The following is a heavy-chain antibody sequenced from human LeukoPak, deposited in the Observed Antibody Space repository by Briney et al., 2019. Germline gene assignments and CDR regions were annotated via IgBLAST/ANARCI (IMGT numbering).Heavy chain of an antibody. CDR3: AKDHYDFWSGYYIHFDY. V-gene: IGHV3-23*01. D-gene: IGHD3-3*01. Sequence: GGSLRLSCSASGFTFNSYAMSWVRQAPGKGLEWVSAISGSGGSTYYTDSVKGRFTISRDNSKNTLYLQMNSLRAEDTAVYYCAKDHYDFWSGYYIHFDYWGQGTLVTVS. J-gene: IGHJ4*02. CDR2: ISGSGGST. CDR1: GFTFNSYA.